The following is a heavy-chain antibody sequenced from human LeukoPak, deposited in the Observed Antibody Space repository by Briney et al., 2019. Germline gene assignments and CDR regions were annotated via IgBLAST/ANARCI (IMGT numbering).Heavy chain of an antibody. V-gene: IGHV4-34*01. CDR2: INHSGST. Sequence: SETLSLTCAVYGGXFSGYYWSRIRQPPGKGLEWIGEINHSGSTNYNPSLKSRVTISVDTSKNQFSLKLSSVTAADTAVYYCARALYNWNYFERPYYFDYWGQGTLVTVSS. D-gene: IGHD1-7*01. CDR1: GGXFSGYY. J-gene: IGHJ4*02. CDR3: ARALYNWNYFERPYYFDY.